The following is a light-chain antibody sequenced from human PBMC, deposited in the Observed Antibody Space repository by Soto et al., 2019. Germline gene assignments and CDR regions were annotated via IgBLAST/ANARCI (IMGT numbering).Light chain of an antibody. CDR2: EVT. CDR1: SSDVGNYNL. V-gene: IGLV2-23*02. J-gene: IGLJ1*01. CDR3: CSYAGSSSFV. Sequence: QSALTQPASVSGSPGQSITISCTGTSSDVGNYNLVSWYQQHPGKAPKLIIYEVTKRPSGVSNRFSGSKSGNTASLTISGLQAEDEADYYCCSYAGSSSFVFGTGTKLTVL.